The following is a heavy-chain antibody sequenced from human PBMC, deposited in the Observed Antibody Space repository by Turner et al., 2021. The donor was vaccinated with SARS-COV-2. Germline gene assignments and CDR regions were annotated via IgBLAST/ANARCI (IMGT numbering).Heavy chain of an antibody. Sequence: QVQLVQSGAEVKKPGASVKVSCKASGYIFINYYIHWVRQAPGQGLEWVGIINPSGGGTRYAQKFRGRVTMTRDTSTSTVSMELSSLRSEDTAVYYCARGELWSFSSYDNWGQGTRVTVSS. V-gene: IGHV1-46*03. D-gene: IGHD3-10*01. J-gene: IGHJ4*02. CDR2: INPSGGGT. CDR1: GYIFINYY. CDR3: ARGELWSFSSYDN.